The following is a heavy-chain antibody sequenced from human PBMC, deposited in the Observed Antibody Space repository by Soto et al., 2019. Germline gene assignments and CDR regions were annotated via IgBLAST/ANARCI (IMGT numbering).Heavy chain of an antibody. CDR1: GYTFTSYA. V-gene: IGHV1-3*01. Sequence: GASVKVSCKASGYTFTSYAMHWVRQAPGQRLEWMGWINAGNGNTKYSQKFQGRVTITRDTSASTAYMELSSLRSEDTAVYYCARDLLRFLETYYMDVWGKGTTVTVSS. CDR2: INAGNGNT. D-gene: IGHD3-3*01. CDR3: ARDLLRFLETYYMDV. J-gene: IGHJ6*03.